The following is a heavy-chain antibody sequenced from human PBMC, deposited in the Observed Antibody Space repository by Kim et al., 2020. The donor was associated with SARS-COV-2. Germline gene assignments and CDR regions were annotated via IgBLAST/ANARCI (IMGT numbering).Heavy chain of an antibody. CDR1: GFTFNTYS. CDR3: ARDRNWAFDI. J-gene: IGHJ3*02. CDR2: ISSTNT. V-gene: IGHV3-48*02. Sequence: GGSLRLSCAASGFTFNTYSMNWVRQAPGKGLEWISYISSTNTWYADSVQGRFTISRDNAKNSLYLHMNSLRDEDTAVYYCARDRNWAFDIWGQATMVTVSS.